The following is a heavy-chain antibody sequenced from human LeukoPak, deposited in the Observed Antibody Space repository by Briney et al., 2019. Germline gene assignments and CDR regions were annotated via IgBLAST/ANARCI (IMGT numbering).Heavy chain of an antibody. CDR2: IYSGGST. CDR1: GFTFSSYA. J-gene: IGHJ3*02. V-gene: IGHV3-66*01. CDR3: ASRDYYDSSGYQDAFDI. Sequence: GGSLRLSCAASGFTFSSYAMSWVRQAPGKGLEWVSVIYSGGSTYYADSVKGRFTISRDNSKNTLYLQMNSLRAEDTAVYYCASRDYYDSSGYQDAFDIWGQGTMVTVSS. D-gene: IGHD3-22*01.